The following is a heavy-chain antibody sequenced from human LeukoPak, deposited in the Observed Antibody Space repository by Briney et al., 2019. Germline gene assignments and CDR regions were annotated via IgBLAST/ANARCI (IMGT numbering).Heavy chain of an antibody. D-gene: IGHD6-19*01. J-gene: IGHJ4*02. CDR2: IKQDRSEK. V-gene: IGHV3-7*03. Sequence: GGSLRLSCAASGFTFSSYWMSWVRQAPGKGLEWVANIKQDRSEKYYVDSVKGRFTISRDNAKNSLYLQMNSLRAEDTAVYYCARPKGRIAVAGFDYWGQGTLVTVSS. CDR1: GFTFSSYW. CDR3: ARPKGRIAVAGFDY.